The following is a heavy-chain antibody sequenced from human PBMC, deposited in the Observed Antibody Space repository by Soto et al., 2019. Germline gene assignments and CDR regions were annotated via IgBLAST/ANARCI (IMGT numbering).Heavy chain of an antibody. D-gene: IGHD3-10*01. V-gene: IGHV3-9*01. J-gene: IGHJ4*02. CDR3: AKDLGLWFGEPRFDS. CDR1: GFPFDDYA. CDR2: ISWNSGSI. Sequence: EVQLVESGGGLVQPGRSLRLSCAASGFPFDDYAMHWVRQTPGKGLEWVSGISWNSGSIDYADSVKGRFTISRDNANTSLYLQMNSLRPEDTALYDCAKDLGLWFGEPRFDSWGQGTLVTVSS.